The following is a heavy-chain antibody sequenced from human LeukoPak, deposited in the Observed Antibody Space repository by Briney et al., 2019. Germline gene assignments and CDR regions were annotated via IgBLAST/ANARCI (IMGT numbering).Heavy chain of an antibody. Sequence: SETLSLTCTVSGGSISSYYWSWIRQPPGKGLEWIGYIYYSGSTNYNPSLKSRVTISVDTSKNQFSLKLSSVTAADTAVYYCAAGDYYDSSGYSYWGQGTLVTVSS. D-gene: IGHD3-22*01. CDR3: AAGDYYDSSGYSY. CDR1: GGSISSYY. CDR2: IYYSGST. V-gene: IGHV4-59*01. J-gene: IGHJ4*02.